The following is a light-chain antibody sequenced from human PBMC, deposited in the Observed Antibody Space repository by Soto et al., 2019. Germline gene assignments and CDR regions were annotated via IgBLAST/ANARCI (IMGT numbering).Light chain of an antibody. J-gene: IGLJ3*02. CDR1: SSDVGAYNY. CDR3: CSYTSSATRL. V-gene: IGLV2-14*03. Sequence: QSVLTQPASVSGSPGQSITISCTGTSSDVGAYNYVSWYQQHPGKAPKLMIYEVSNRPSGVSNRFSGSKSANTASLTISGLQAADEADYYCCSYTSSATRLFGGGTNLTVL. CDR2: EVS.